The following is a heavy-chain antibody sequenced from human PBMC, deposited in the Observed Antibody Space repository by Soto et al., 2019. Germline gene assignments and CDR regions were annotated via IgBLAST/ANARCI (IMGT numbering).Heavy chain of an antibody. CDR1: GFTFTSSA. Sequence: ISVKVSCKTSGFTFTSSAMQWVRQARGQRLEWIGWIVVGSGHTNYAQKFQERVTITRDMSTSTAYMELSSLRSEDTAMYYCAAASSTSGGYYGMDVWGQGTTVTVSS. D-gene: IGHD2-2*01. CDR2: IVVGSGHT. J-gene: IGHJ6*02. CDR3: AAASSTSGGYYGMDV. V-gene: IGHV1-58*02.